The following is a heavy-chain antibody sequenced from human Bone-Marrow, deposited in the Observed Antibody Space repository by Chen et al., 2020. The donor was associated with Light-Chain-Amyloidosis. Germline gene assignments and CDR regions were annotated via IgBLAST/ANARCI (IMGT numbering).Heavy chain of an antibody. V-gene: IGHV5-51*01. CDR1: GYTFPNYW. Sequence: EVQLEQSGPEVNKPGESLKISCKGSGYTFPNYWIGWVRQMPGKGLEWMGVIYPDDSDARYSPSFGGQVTISADKSITTAYLQWRSLKASDTAMYYCARRRDGYNFDYWGQGTLVTVSS. CDR2: IYPDDSDA. CDR3: ARRRDGYNFDY. D-gene: IGHD5-12*01. J-gene: IGHJ4*02.